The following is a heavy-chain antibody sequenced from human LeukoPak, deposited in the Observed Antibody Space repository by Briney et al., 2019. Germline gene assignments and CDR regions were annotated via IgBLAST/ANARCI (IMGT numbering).Heavy chain of an antibody. CDR2: IYRSGST. Sequence: SETLSLTCAVSGDSISSGAYSWSWNRQTPGRGLEWIGYIYRSGSTYYNPSLKSRVALSLDRSQNQFSLSVSSVTAADTAVYYCARRALAGYWFDPWGQGTLVTVSS. J-gene: IGHJ5*02. D-gene: IGHD6-19*01. V-gene: IGHV4-30-2*01. CDR1: GDSISSGAYS. CDR3: ARRALAGYWFDP.